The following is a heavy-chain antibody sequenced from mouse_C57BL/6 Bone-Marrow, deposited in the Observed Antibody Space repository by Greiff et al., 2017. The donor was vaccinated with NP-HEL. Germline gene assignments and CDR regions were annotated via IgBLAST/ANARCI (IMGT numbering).Heavy chain of an antibody. CDR2: ISSGGSYT. CDR1: GFTFSSYG. D-gene: IGHD4-1*01. CDR3: ARGWDAFAY. V-gene: IGHV5-6*01. J-gene: IGHJ3*01. Sequence: EVLLVESGGDLVKPGGSLKLSCAASGFTFSSYGMSWVRQTPDKRLEWVGTISSGGSYTYYTDSVKGRFTFSRDNAKNTLYLQMSSLESEDTAMYYCARGWDAFAYWGQGTVVTVSA.